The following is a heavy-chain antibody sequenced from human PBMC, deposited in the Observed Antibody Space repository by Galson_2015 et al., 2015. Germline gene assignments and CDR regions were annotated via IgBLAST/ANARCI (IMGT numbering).Heavy chain of an antibody. V-gene: IGHV2-5*01. D-gene: IGHD4-23*01. CDR2: IFWNDDK. Sequence: PALVKPTQTLTLTCTFSGFSLSTSGVGVGWIRQPPGQALEWLALIFWNDDKRYSPSLKSRLTITKDTSKNQVVLTITNMDPVDTATYYCAHTSTRWRSEYWGQGTLVTVSS. CDR3: AHTSTRWRSEY. J-gene: IGHJ4*02. CDR1: GFSLSTSGVG.